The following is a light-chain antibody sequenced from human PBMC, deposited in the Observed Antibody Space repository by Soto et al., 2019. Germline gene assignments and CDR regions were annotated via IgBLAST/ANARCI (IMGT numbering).Light chain of an antibody. CDR2: AAS. CDR1: QSISTY. CDR3: QQSYSTPWT. Sequence: IHMTQSPSSLSASVGDEVTITCRASQSISTYLNWYQQEPGKAPKPLIYAASSLQSGVPSRFSGSGYGTDFNLAISGLQTEDFATYYCQQSYSTPWTFGQGTKVDIK. V-gene: IGKV1-39*01. J-gene: IGKJ1*01.